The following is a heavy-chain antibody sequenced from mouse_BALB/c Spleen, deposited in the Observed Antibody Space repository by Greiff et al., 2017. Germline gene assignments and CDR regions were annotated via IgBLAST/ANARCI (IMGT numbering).Heavy chain of an antibody. CDR2: ISSGGSYT. CDR3: TREGYYGAMDY. Sequence: EVKVVESGGGLVKPGGSLKLSCAASGFTFSSYTMSWVRQTPEKRLEWVATISSGGSYTYYPDSVKGRFTISRDNAKNTLYLQMSSLKSEDTAMYYCTREGYYGAMDYWGQGTSVTVSS. V-gene: IGHV5-6-4*01. D-gene: IGHD1-1*01. CDR1: GFTFSSYT. J-gene: IGHJ4*01.